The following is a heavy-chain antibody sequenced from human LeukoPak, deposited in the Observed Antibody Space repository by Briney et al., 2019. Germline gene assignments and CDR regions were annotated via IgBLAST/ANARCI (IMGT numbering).Heavy chain of an antibody. Sequence: SETLSLTCTVSGGSISSSSYYWSWIRQPAGKGLEWIGRIYSSGSTNYNPSLKSRVTISLDTSKNQFSLKLSSVTAADTAVYYCARGLVGLRWYGGNSEPNYYYYMDVWGKGTTVTISS. V-gene: IGHV4-61*02. D-gene: IGHD4-23*01. CDR2: IYSSGST. J-gene: IGHJ6*03. CDR1: GGSISSSSYY. CDR3: ARGLVGLRWYGGNSEPNYYYYMDV.